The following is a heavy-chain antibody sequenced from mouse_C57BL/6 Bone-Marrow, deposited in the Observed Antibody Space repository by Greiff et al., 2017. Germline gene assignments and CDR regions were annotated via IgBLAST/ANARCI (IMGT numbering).Heavy chain of an antibody. CDR1: GYTFTSYW. D-gene: IGHD4-1*01. CDR3: ASSGALGRSFDY. CDR2: IYPTSGRT. J-gene: IGHJ2*01. Sequence: QVQLKQPGAELVKPGASVKMSCKASGYTFTSYWITWVKQRPGQGLEWIGEIYPTSGRTNYNEKFKSKAILTVDTSSNTAYMQLSSLTSEDSAVFYWASSGALGRSFDYWGQGTTRTVSS. V-gene: IGHV1-55*01.